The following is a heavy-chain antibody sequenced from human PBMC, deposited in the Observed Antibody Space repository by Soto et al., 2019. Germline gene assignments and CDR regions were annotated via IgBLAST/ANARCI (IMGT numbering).Heavy chain of an antibody. V-gene: IGHV4-61*01. D-gene: IGHD6-19*01. CDR1: GGSVSSGSYY. Sequence: QVQLQESGPGLVKPSETLSLTCTVSGGSVSSGSYYWSWIRQPPGKGLEWIGYIYCSGSTNYNPSLKRRVTISADTSKNQFSLKLSSVTAADTAVYYCARGIDGWYQGRYYYGMDVWGQGTTVTVSS. CDR2: IYCSGST. J-gene: IGHJ6*02. CDR3: ARGIDGWYQGRYYYGMDV.